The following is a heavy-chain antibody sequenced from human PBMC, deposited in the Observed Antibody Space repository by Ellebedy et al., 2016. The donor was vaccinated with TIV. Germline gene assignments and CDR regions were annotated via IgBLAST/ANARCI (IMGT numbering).Heavy chain of an antibody. Sequence: GGSLRLXCAASGFTFSNAWMSWVRQAPGKGLEWVGRIKSKTDGGTTDYAAPVKGRFTISRDDSKNTLYLQMNSLKTEDTAVYYCTSIHRPPAIHDAFDIWGQGTMVTVSS. CDR3: TSIHRPPAIHDAFDI. CDR2: IKSKTDGGTT. CDR1: GFTFSNAW. J-gene: IGHJ3*02. D-gene: IGHD2-21*01. V-gene: IGHV3-15*01.